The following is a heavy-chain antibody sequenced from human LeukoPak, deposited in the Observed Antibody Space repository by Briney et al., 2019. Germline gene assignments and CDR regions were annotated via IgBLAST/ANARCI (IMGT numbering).Heavy chain of an antibody. CDR3: ARDWGRIAYYADY. J-gene: IGHJ4*02. CDR2: ISSSSSPI. CDR1: GFTFSSYS. Sequence: GGSLRLSCAASGFTFSSYSMNWVRQAPGKGLEWVSYISSSSSPIYYADSVKGRFTISRDNAKNSVYPQMNSLRAEDTAIYYCARDWGRIAYYADYWGQGILVTVSS. D-gene: IGHD3-3*01. V-gene: IGHV3-48*01.